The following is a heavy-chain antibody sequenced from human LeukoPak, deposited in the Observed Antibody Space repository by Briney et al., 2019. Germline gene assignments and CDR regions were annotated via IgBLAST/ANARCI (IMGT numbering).Heavy chain of an antibody. Sequence: PGGSLRLSCAASGFTFNTYGMHWVRQAPGKGLEWVAFIRYDGNNKDYADSVKGRFSISRDNSKNTLYLQMNSLRAEDTAVYYCAKGGGYSYENYYFYMDVWGKGTTVTVSS. D-gene: IGHD5-18*01. V-gene: IGHV3-30*02. CDR1: GFTFNTYG. CDR2: IRYDGNNK. CDR3: AKGGGYSYENYYFYMDV. J-gene: IGHJ6*03.